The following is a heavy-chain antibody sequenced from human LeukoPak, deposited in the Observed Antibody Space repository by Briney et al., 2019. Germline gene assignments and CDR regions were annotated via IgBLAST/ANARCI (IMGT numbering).Heavy chain of an antibody. CDR1: GYTFTGYY. D-gene: IGHD3-22*01. Sequence: ASVKVSCKASGYTFTGYYMHWVRQAPGQGLEWMGRINPNSGGTNYAQKFQGWVTMTRDTSISTAYMELSRLRSDDTAVYYCARDMHYDSSGGNWFDPWGQGTLVTVSS. CDR3: ARDMHYDSSGGNWFDP. CDR2: INPNSGGT. V-gene: IGHV1-2*04. J-gene: IGHJ5*02.